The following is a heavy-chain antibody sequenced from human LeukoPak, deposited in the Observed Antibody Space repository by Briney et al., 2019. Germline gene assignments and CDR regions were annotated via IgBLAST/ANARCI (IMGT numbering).Heavy chain of an antibody. J-gene: IGHJ5*02. D-gene: IGHD2-21*01. CDR3: ATSHDVKTAPYDL. CDR1: GASISSYG. V-gene: IGHV4-4*09. Sequence: SETLSLTCTVSGASISSYGWSWVRQPPGKGLEWVGYIFTRGSTNYNPSRKSRVTMSVDTSQNQLSMELRFLTAADTAVYYCATSHDVKTAPYDLWGQGTLVTVSS. CDR2: IFTRGST.